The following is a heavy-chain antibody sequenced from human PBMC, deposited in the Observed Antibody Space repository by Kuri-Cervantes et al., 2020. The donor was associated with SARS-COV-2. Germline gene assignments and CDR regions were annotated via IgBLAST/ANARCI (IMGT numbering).Heavy chain of an antibody. V-gene: IGHV3-23*01. CDR3: AKAGYSSSEYYFDY. Sequence: GESLKISCAASGFTFSNYDMNWVRQAPGKGLEWVSAISGSGGSTYYADSVKGRFTISRDNSKNTLYLQMNSLRAEDTAVYYCAKAGYSSSEYYFDYWGQGTLVTVSS. CDR1: GFTFSNYD. D-gene: IGHD6-6*01. CDR2: ISGSGGST. J-gene: IGHJ4*02.